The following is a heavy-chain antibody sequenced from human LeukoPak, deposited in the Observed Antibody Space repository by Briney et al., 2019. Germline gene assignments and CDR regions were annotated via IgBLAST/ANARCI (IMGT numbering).Heavy chain of an antibody. J-gene: IGHJ6*03. CDR1: GGSISSYY. CDR3: ARDSQMWAAARLYYYYMDV. V-gene: IGHV4-59*12. CDR2: IYYSGST. Sequence: SETLSLTCTVSGGSISSYYWSWIRQPPGKGLEWIGYIYYSGSTNYNPSLKSRVTISVDTSKNQFSLKLSSVTAADTAVYYCARDSQMWAAARLYYYYMDVWGKGTTVTVSS. D-gene: IGHD6-6*01.